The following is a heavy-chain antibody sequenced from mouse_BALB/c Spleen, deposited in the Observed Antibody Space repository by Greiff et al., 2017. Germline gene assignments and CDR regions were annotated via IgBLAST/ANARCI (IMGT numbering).Heavy chain of an antibody. CDR3: ARGNYVYFDY. J-gene: IGHJ2*01. V-gene: IGHV1S81*02. Sequence: QVQLQQSGAELVKPGASVKLSCKASGYTFTSYWMHWVKQRPGQGLEWIGEINPSNGRTNYNEKFKSKATLTVDKSSSTAYMQLSSLTSEDSAVYYCARGNYVYFDYWGQGTTLTVSS. CDR1: GYTFTSYW. D-gene: IGHD2-1*01. CDR2: INPSNGRT.